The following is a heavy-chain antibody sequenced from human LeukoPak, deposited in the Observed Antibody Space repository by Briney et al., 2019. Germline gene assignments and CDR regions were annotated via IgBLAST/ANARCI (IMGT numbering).Heavy chain of an antibody. CDR3: ARVLGGVYGGNSVYYFDY. D-gene: IGHD4-23*01. Sequence: SETLSLTCTVSGASICSTAYYWDWIRQPPGKGLEWIGTIYYSGSTYFTPSPKSRVTISVDTSKHQFSLKLSSVTAADTAVYYCARVLGGVYGGNSVYYFDYWGQGTLVTVSS. CDR2: IYYSGST. CDR1: GASICSTAYY. J-gene: IGHJ4*02. V-gene: IGHV4-39*07.